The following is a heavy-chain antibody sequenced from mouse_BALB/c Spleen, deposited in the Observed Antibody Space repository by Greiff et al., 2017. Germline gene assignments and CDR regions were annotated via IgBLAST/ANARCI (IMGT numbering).Heavy chain of an antibody. CDR2: IYPGSGST. CDR3: AITTVVEGFAY. Sequence: VQLQQPGAELVKPGTSVKLSCKASGYNFTSYWINWVKLRPGQGLEWIGDIYPGSGSTNYNEKFKSKATLTVDTSSSTAYMQLSSLASEDSALYYCAITTVVEGFAYWGQGTLVTVSA. J-gene: IGHJ3*01. D-gene: IGHD1-1*01. V-gene: IGHV1-55*01. CDR1: GYNFTSYW.